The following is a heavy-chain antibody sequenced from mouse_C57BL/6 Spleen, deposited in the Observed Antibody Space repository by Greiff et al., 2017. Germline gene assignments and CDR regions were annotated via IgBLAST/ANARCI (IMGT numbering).Heavy chain of an antibody. Sequence: VQLQQSGTVLARPGASVKMSCKTSGYTFTSYWMHWVKQRPGQGPEWIRAFSPGNSDTSYNQKVNGKAKLTAVTSASTAYMELSSLTNEDSAVYYCTRGGGAYWGKGTLITVSA. CDR2: FSPGNSDT. CDR3: TRGGGAY. J-gene: IGHJ3*01. CDR1: GYTFTSYW. V-gene: IGHV1-5*01.